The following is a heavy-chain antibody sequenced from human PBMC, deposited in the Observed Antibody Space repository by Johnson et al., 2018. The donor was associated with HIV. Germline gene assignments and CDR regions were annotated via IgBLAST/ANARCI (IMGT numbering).Heavy chain of an antibody. Sequence: QVQLVEFGGGVVQPGRSLRLSCAASGFTFSDYYMTWIRQAPGKGLEWVSYISSSGTTIYYADSVKGRFTISRDNAKNSLNLQMNSLRAEDTAVYYCARGSRYTYDNDDAYLLHAFDIWGQGTTVTVSS. CDR1: GFTFSDYY. CDR3: ARGSRYTYDNDDAYLLHAFDI. CDR2: ISSSGTTI. V-gene: IGHV3-11*04. D-gene: IGHD3-22*01. J-gene: IGHJ3*02.